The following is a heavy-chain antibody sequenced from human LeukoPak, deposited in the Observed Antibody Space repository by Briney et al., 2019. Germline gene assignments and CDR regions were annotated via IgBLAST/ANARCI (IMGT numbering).Heavy chain of an antibody. CDR1: GFTFSSYG. CDR3: AKGVTMVRGVNNHYYYYYMDV. J-gene: IGHJ6*03. D-gene: IGHD3-10*01. V-gene: IGHV3-23*01. CDR2: ISGSGGST. Sequence: GGSLRLSCAASGFTFSSYGMSWVRQAPGKGLEWVSAISGSGGSTYYADSVKGGFIISRDNSKNTLYLQMNSLRAEDTAVYYCAKGVTMVRGVNNHYYYYYMDVWGKGTTVTVSS.